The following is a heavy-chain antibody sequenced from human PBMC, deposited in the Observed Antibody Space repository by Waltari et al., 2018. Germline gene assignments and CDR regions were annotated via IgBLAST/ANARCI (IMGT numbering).Heavy chain of an antibody. Sequence: QVQLVQSGAEVKKPGSSVKVSCKASGGTFSSYAISWVRQAPGQGLEWMGGIIPILGIANYAQKFQGRVTITADKSTSTAYMELSSLRSEDTAVYYCARATPILEWLPPNDAFDIWGQGTMVTVSS. CDR1: GGTFSSYA. CDR3: ARATPILEWLPPNDAFDI. V-gene: IGHV1-69*10. CDR2: IIPILGIA. D-gene: IGHD3-3*01. J-gene: IGHJ3*02.